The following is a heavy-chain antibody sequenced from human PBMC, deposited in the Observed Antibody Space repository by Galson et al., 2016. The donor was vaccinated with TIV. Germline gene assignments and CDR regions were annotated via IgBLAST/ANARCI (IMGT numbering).Heavy chain of an antibody. CDR2: ISSSGDNK. Sequence: SLRLSCAGSGFTFSSYEMNWVRQAPGKGLEWVSYISSSGDNKYYADSVKGRFTISRDNAENSLYLQLNNLRAEDTAVYFCARERRYDWNFFYYYYIDVWGKGTTVTVSS. V-gene: IGHV3-48*03. CDR3: ARERRYDWNFFYYYYIDV. J-gene: IGHJ6*03. D-gene: IGHD1-7*01. CDR1: GFTFSSYE.